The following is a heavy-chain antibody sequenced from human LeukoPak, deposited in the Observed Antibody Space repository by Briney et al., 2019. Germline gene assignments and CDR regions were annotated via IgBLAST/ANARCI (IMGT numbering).Heavy chain of an antibody. CDR1: GASISSYY. D-gene: IGHD1-26*01. J-gene: IGHJ4*02. V-gene: IGHV4-59*01. CDR3: ARGSGGSYFDY. CDR2: IYYSGST. Sequence: SETLCLTCSVSGASISSYYWSWIRQPPGKGLEWIAYIYYSGSTNYNPSLKSRVTISVDTSKNQFSLKLSSVTAADTAVYYCARGSGGSYFDYWGQGTLVTVSS.